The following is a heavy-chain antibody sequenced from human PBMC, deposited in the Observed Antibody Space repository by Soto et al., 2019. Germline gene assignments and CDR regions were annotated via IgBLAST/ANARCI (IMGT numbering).Heavy chain of an antibody. CDR2: IYPGDSDT. V-gene: IGHV5-51*01. J-gene: IGHJ4*02. D-gene: IGHD1-26*01. Sequence: GESLKISCKGSGYSFASHWVAWVRQMPEKGLEWIGTIYPGDSDTKYSSAFRGHVTISADTSVSTAYLQWRSLEATDSAIYYCARYSGSYWHYLDFWGQGTLVTVS. CDR3: ARYSGSYWHYLDF. CDR1: GYSFASHW.